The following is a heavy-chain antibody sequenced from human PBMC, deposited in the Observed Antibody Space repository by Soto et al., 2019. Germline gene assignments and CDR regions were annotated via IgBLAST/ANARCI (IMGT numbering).Heavy chain of an antibody. CDR3: VRDQDSRGYSVFNL. D-gene: IGHD3-22*01. CDR2: VSNDGSST. Sequence: GGSLRLSCAASGFTLNSFLMHWVRQVPGKRLMWVSRVSNDGSSTTYADSVKGRFTISRDNAKNTLYLQMNSLRAEDTVVYFCVRDQDSRGYSVFNLWGQGAQVTVSS. CDR1: GFTLNSFL. J-gene: IGHJ5*02. V-gene: IGHV3-74*01.